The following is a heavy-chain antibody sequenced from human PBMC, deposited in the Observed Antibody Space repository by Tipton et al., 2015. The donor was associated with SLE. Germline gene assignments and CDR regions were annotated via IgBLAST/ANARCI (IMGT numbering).Heavy chain of an antibody. Sequence: TLSLTCTVSGGSISSSSYYWGWIRQPPGKGLEWIGSIYYSGSTYYNPSLRSRVTISVDTSKNQFSLKLSSVTAADTAVYYCVRQGDGSGSYYYAFDIWGQGTMATLSS. V-gene: IGHV4-39*01. D-gene: IGHD3-10*01. CDR3: VRQGDGSGSYYYAFDI. CDR2: IYYSGST. J-gene: IGHJ3*02. CDR1: GGSISSSSYY.